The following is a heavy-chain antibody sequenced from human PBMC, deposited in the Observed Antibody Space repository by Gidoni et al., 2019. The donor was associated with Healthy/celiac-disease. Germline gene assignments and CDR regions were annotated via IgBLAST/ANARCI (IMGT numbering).Heavy chain of an antibody. Sequence: QVQLQQWGAGLLKPSETLSLTCAVYGGSFSGYYWSWIRQPPGKGLEWIGEINHSGSTNYNPSLKSRVTISVDTSKNQFSLKLSSVTAADTAVYYCARDWWGSGWYKRWGAFDIWGQGTMVTVSS. CDR1: GGSFSGYY. V-gene: IGHV4-34*01. J-gene: IGHJ3*02. CDR3: ARDWWGSGWYKRWGAFDI. D-gene: IGHD6-19*01. CDR2: INHSGST.